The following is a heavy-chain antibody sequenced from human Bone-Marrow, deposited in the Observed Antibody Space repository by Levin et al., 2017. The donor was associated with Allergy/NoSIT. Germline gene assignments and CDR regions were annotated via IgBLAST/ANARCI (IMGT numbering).Heavy chain of an antibody. D-gene: IGHD3-10*01. J-gene: IGHJ4*02. CDR1: GFTFSNAW. Sequence: GESLKISCAASGFTFSNAWMNWVRQAPGKGLEWVGRIKSKTDGGTTDYAAPVKGRFTISRDDSKNTLYLQMNSLKTEDTAVYYCTTDYGSGSYGILIDYWGQGTLVTVSS. V-gene: IGHV3-15*07. CDR3: TTDYGSGSYGILIDY. CDR2: IKSKTDGGTT.